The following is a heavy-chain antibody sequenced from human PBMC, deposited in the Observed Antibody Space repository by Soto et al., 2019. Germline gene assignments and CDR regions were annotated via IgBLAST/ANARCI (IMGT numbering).Heavy chain of an antibody. CDR3: EKEREYSYGYCGGDCEINY. V-gene: IGHV3-23*01. CDR1: GFTFSSYA. J-gene: IGHJ4*02. D-gene: IGHD2-21*02. Sequence: PGGSLRLSCAASGFTFSSYAMSWVRQAPGKGLEWVSAISGSGGSTYYADSVKGRFTISRDNSKNTLYLQMNSLRAEDTAVYYCEKEREYSYGYCGGDCEINYWGQGTLVTVSS. CDR2: ISGSGGST.